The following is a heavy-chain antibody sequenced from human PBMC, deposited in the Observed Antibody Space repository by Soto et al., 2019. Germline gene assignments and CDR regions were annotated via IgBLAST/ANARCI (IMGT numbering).Heavy chain of an antibody. J-gene: IGHJ4*02. V-gene: IGHV3-23*01. CDR1: GFTFSIYA. D-gene: IGHD3-22*01. CDR2: MSRTGDNT. CDR3: AKDQSNSNPLYYFDF. Sequence: GFLRLSFAASGFTFSIYAMTWVRQSPGKGLEWVSSMSRTGDNTYYADSVKGRFTISRDNSKNTLYLQMNSLRAEDTAIYYCAKDQSNSNPLYYFDFWGPGTLVTVSS.